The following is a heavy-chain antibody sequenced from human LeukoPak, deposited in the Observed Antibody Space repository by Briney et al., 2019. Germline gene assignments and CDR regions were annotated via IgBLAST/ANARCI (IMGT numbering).Heavy chain of an antibody. CDR2: ISGSGGRT. Sequence: GGSLRLSCAASGFTFSSYAMSWVRQAPGKGLEWVSAISGSGGRTYYADSVKGRFTISRDNSKNTLYLQMNSLRAEDTAVYYCAKKEGPYSSGWDPFDYWGQGTLVTVSS. D-gene: IGHD6-19*01. V-gene: IGHV3-23*01. J-gene: IGHJ4*02. CDR1: GFTFSSYA. CDR3: AKKEGPYSSGWDPFDY.